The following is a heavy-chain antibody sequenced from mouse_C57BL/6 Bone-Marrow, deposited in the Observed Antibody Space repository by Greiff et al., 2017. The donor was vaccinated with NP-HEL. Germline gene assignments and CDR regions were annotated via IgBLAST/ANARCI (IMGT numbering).Heavy chain of an antibody. CDR3: TRGTKWYFDV. V-gene: IGHV5-9-1*02. CDR2: ISSGGDYI. J-gene: IGHJ1*03. D-gene: IGHD2-14*01. Sequence: EVMLVESGEGLVKPGGSLKLSCAASGFTFSSYAMSWVRQTPEKRLEWVAYISSGGDYIYYADTVKGRFTISRDNARHTLYLQMSSLKSEDTAMYYCTRGTKWYFDVWGTGTTVTVAS. CDR1: GFTFSSYA.